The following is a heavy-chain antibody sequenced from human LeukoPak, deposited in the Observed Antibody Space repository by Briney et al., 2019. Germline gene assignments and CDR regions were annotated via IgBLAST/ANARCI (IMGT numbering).Heavy chain of an antibody. CDR1: GGSISSYY. D-gene: IGHD2-2*01. CDR3: GRVVFYCSSPSCYQQHAFDT. V-gene: IGHV4-59*01. J-gene: IGHJ3*02. CDR2: IYNSGST. Sequence: SETLSLTCTVAGGSISSYYLSWIRQPPGKGLEWIGYIYNSGSTHNNPSLKSRVTISVETSRNEFSLKLRSATDADPVVYYCGRVVFYCSSPSCYQQHAFDTWGHGTMVTVSS.